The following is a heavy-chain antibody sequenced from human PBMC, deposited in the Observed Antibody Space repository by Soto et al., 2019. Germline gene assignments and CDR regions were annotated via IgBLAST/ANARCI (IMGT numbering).Heavy chain of an antibody. J-gene: IGHJ5*02. CDR1: GFTVSGSY. D-gene: IGHD4-17*01. V-gene: IGHV3-66*01. CDR3: ARDWNGDSVVDA. CDR2: IYSAENT. Sequence: EVQLVESGGGLVQPGGSLRLSCAASGFTVSGSYMNWVRQAPGKGLEWVSLIYSAENTFYADSVKGRFTISRDNSKNTLYLQMNSPRAEDTGVYFRARDWNGDSVVDAWGQGTLVTVSS.